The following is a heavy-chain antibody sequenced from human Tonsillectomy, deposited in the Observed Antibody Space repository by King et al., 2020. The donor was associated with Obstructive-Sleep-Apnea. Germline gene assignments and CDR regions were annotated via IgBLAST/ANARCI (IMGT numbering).Heavy chain of an antibody. V-gene: IGHV5-51*01. D-gene: IGHD2-15*01. CDR3: ASQDIVPGGPLRFNFYGIDV. J-gene: IGHJ6*02. CDR1: GYRFTSYW. CDR2: IYPGDSDT. Sequence: VQLVESGAEVKKPGESLKISRKGSGYRFTSYWIGWVRQMPGKGLEWMGTIYPGDSDTRYSPSFQGQVTISADKCINTAYLQWSSLKASDTAIYYCASQDIVPGGPLRFNFYGIDVWGQGTTVTVSS.